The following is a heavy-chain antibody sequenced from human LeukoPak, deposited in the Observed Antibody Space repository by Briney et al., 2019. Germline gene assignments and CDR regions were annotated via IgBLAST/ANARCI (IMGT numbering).Heavy chain of an antibody. J-gene: IGHJ3*02. Sequence: GGSLRLSCAASGFTFSSYAMNWVRQAPGEGLEWASAISGSGGSTYYADSVKGRFTISRDNSKNTLYLQMNSLRAEDTAVYYCAKLMGPGAFDIWGQGTMVTVSS. CDR1: GFTFSSYA. CDR3: AKLMGPGAFDI. CDR2: ISGSGGST. V-gene: IGHV3-23*01. D-gene: IGHD3-10*01.